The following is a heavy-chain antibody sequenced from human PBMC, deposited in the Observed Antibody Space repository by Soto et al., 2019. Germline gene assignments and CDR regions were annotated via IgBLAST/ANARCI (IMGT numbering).Heavy chain of an antibody. CDR2: INHSGST. CDR1: GGSFSGYY. J-gene: IGHJ1*01. D-gene: IGHD3-22*01. V-gene: IGHV4-34*01. Sequence: PSETLSLTCAVYGGSFSGYYWIWIRQPPGKGLEWIGEINHSGSTNYNPSLKSRVTISVDTSKNQFSLKLSSVTAADTAVYYCARGYYVRQKKYFQHWGQGTLVTVSS. CDR3: ARGYYVRQKKYFQH.